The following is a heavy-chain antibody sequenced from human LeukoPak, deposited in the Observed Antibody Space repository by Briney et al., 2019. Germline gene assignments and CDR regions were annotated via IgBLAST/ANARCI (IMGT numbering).Heavy chain of an antibody. CDR1: GFTFSSYS. CDR2: ISSSSSYI. J-gene: IGHJ4*02. D-gene: IGHD6-19*01. Sequence: YPGRSLRLSCAASGFTFSSYSMNWVRQAPGKGLEWVSSISSSSSYIYYADSVKGRFTISRDNAKNSLYLQMNSLRAEDTAVYYCARDRCSSGWYDYRGQGTLVTVSS. V-gene: IGHV3-21*01. CDR3: ARDRCSSGWYDY.